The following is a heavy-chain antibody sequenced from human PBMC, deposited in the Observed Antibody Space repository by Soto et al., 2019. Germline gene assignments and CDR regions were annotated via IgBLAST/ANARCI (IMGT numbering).Heavy chain of an antibody. V-gene: IGHV3-30*18. CDR2: ISYDGSNK. D-gene: IGHD6-19*01. CDR1: GFTFSSYG. J-gene: IGHJ3*02. Sequence: QVQLVESGGGVVQPGRSLRLSCAASGFTFSSYGMHWVRQAPGKGLEWVAVISYDGSNKYYADSVKGRFNISRDNSKNTLYLQMNSLRGEDTAVYYCAKDRIYIAWACTGDHDAFDIWGEGTMVTVSS. CDR3: AKDRIYIAWACTGDHDAFDI.